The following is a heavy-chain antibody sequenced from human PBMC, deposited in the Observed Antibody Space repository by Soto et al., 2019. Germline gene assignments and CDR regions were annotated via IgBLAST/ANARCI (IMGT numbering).Heavy chain of an antibody. CDR3: AKLQGSGSYYDDDY. D-gene: IGHD3-10*01. CDR1: GGPSNNYG. J-gene: IGHJ4*02. Sequence: QVQLIQSGAEVRTSGSSVKVSCKALGGPSNNYGDSWVRQAPGQGLGWMGGIVPLFGTANYAPKFQGRIRITADDSTRTVNMELRSLTSDDTAVYYCAKLQGSGSYYDDDYWGQGTLVTVSS. CDR2: IVPLFGTA. V-gene: IGHV1-69*01.